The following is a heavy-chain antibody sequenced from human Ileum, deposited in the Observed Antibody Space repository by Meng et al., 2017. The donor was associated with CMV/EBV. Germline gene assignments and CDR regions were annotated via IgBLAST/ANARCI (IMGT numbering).Heavy chain of an antibody. CDR1: GFTFSSYG. Sequence: GGSLRLSCAASGFTFSSYGMHWVRQAPGKGLEWVAVISYDGNDKYYADSVKGRFTISRDNSKNTLDLQVNNLRPEDTAVYYCARGASFKVVVVTKGLDYWGQGMLVTVSS. CDR3: ARGASFKVVVVTKGLDY. D-gene: IGHD3-22*01. J-gene: IGHJ4*02. CDR2: ISYDGNDK. V-gene: IGHV3-30*19.